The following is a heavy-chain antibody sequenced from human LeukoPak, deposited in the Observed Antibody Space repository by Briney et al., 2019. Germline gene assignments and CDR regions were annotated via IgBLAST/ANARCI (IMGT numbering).Heavy chain of an antibody. J-gene: IGHJ4*02. D-gene: IGHD4-11*01. Sequence: PSETLSLTCTVSGGSISSGGYYWSWIRQHPGKGLECIGYIYYSGSTYYIPSLKSRVTISVDTSKNQFSLKLSSVTAADTAVYYCARSRRTTLDYWGQGTLVTVSS. CDR1: GGSISSGGYY. CDR3: ARSRRTTLDY. CDR2: IYYSGST. V-gene: IGHV4-31*03.